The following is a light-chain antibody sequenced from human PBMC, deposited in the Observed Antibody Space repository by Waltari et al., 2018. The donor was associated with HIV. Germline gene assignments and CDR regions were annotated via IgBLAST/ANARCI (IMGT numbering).Light chain of an antibody. J-gene: IGKJ2*01. CDR3: MQALQTPYT. Sequence: IVMTQSPLSLPVTPGEPASISCRSSQSLLNSNTYTYLDWYLQKPGQSPHLLIYLASNLSSGFPDRFSGSQSGTDFTLKISRVEAEDVGVYYCMQALQTPYTFGQGTKLEIK. V-gene: IGKV2-28*01. CDR1: QSLLNSNTYTY. CDR2: LAS.